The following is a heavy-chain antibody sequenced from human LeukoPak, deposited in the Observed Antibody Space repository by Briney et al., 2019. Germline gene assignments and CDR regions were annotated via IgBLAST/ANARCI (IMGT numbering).Heavy chain of an antibody. V-gene: IGHV4-59*01. Sequence: SETLSLTCTVSGGSISTYYWSWIRQPPGKGLEWIGYINFSGSTNYNPSLKSRVTISVDTSKNQFSLNLSSVTAADTALYYCARFEVVAGSFWFDPWGHGTLVTVSS. CDR1: GGSISTYY. CDR2: INFSGST. CDR3: ARFEVVAGSFWFDP. J-gene: IGHJ5*02. D-gene: IGHD6-19*01.